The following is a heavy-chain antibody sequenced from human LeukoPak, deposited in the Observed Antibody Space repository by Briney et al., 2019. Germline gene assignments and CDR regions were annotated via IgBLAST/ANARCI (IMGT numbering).Heavy chain of an antibody. J-gene: IGHJ6*02. CDR3: ARLHYYYGMDV. Sequence: SETLSLTCTVSGGSISSSSYYWGWIRQPPGKGLEWIGSIYYSGSTYYNPSLKSRVTISVDTSKNQFSLKLSSVTAADTAVYYCARLHYYYGMDVWGQGTTVTVSS. CDR2: IYYSGST. CDR1: GGSISSSSYY. V-gene: IGHV4-39*01.